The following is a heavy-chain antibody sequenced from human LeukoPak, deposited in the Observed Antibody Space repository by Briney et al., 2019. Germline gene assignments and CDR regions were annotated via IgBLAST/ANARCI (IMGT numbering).Heavy chain of an antibody. CDR2: ISPNGGIT. D-gene: IGHD1-14*01. J-gene: IGHJ3*02. Sequence: GGSLRLPCAASGFTFSSYAMNWVRQAPGKGLEWVSVISPNGGITYYADSVKGRFTISRDNSKNTLYLQMNSLRADDTAVYYCAKTRTPVANHDAFDIWAKGQWSPSLQ. CDR1: GFTFSSYA. V-gene: IGHV3-23*01. CDR3: AKTRTPVANHDAFDI.